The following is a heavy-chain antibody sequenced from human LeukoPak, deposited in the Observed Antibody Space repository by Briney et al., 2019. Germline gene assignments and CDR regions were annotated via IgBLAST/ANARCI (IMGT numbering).Heavy chain of an antibody. CDR1: GFSFSTYT. J-gene: IGHJ4*02. D-gene: IGHD3-16*02. V-gene: IGHV3-21*01. Sequence: TGASLRLSCAASGFSFSTYTMNWVRQAPGKGLEWVSSISSSGSHTYFADSVKGRFTITRDNTKKSLYLQMNSLRAEDTAMYYCASRNSALSFDYWGQGTLVTVSS. CDR3: ASRNSALSFDY. CDR2: ISSSGSHT.